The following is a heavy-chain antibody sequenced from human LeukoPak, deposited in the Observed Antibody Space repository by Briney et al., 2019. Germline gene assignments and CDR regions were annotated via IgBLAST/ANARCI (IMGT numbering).Heavy chain of an antibody. V-gene: IGHV4-38-2*01. CDR3: AVTLWSGYYDY. CDR1: GYSISSGYY. J-gene: IGHJ4*02. D-gene: IGHD3-3*01. Sequence: PSETLSLTCAVSGYSISSGYYWGWIRQPPGKGLEWSGSIYHSGSTYYNPSLNSRVTISVDTSKNQFSLKLSSVTAADTAVYYCAVTLWSGYYDYWGQGTLVTVSS. CDR2: IYHSGST.